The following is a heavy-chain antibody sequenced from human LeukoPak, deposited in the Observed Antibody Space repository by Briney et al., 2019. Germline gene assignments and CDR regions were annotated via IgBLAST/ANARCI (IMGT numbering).Heavy chain of an antibody. V-gene: IGHV4-34*01. CDR1: GGSFSVYY. J-gene: IGHJ4*02. CDR2: INHSGST. D-gene: IGHD1-26*01. Sequence: SETLSLTCAVYGGSFSVYYWSWIRQPPGKGLEWIGEINHSGSTNYNPSLKTRVTISVDTSKNQCSLKLSSVTAADTAVYYCARSGSSGLDYWGQGTLVTVSS. CDR3: ARSGSSGLDY.